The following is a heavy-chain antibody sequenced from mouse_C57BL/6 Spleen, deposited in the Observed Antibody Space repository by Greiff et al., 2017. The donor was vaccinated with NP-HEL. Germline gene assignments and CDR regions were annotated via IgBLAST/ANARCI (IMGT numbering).Heavy chain of an antibody. CDR3: ARGDYYGSSYSWFAY. D-gene: IGHD1-1*01. CDR1: GYTFTSYD. CDR2: IYPRDGST. J-gene: IGHJ3*01. V-gene: IGHV1-85*01. Sequence: VQLQQSGPELVKPGASVKLSCKASGYTFTSYDINWVKQRPGQGLEWIGWIYPRDGSTKYNEKFKGKATLTVDTSSSTAYMELDSLTSEDSAVYVCARGDYYGSSYSWFAYWGQGTLVTVSA.